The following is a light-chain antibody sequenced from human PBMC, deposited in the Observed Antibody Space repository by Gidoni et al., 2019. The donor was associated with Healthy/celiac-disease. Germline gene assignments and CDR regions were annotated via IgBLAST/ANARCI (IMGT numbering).Light chain of an antibody. CDR2: GAS. CDR3: QQYNNWPMYT. J-gene: IGKJ2*01. CDR1: QSVSSN. V-gene: IGKV3-15*01. Sequence: EIVMTQSPATLSVSPGERATLSCRASQSVSSNVAWYQQKPGQAPRLLIYGASTRATGIPARFSGSGSGTEFTLTISSLQSEDFAVYYCQQYNNWPMYTFXQXTKLEIK.